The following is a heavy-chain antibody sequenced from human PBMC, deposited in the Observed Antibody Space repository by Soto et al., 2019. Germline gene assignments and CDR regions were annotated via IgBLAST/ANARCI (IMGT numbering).Heavy chain of an antibody. CDR3: ANDGDFGEDGPAEYFEH. J-gene: IGHJ1*01. Sequence: EVNLLESGGGVVQPGESLRISCVGSGFTFKNYAMTWVRQAPGKGLEWVSGTTGSGANKHYADSVRGRFTISRDNSKKTLYLAMKSLRVEDTAVYYCANDGDFGEDGPAEYFEHWGQGTLVTVSS. D-gene: IGHD4-17*01. V-gene: IGHV3-23*01. CDR2: TTGSGANK. CDR1: GFTFKNYA.